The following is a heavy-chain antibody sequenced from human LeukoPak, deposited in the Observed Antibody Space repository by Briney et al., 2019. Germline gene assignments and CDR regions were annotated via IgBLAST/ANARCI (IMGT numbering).Heavy chain of an antibody. CDR3: ARGPYNNVVNLDS. J-gene: IGHJ4*02. V-gene: IGHV3-49*04. CDR1: GFIFGDYA. Sequence: PGRSLRLSCTTSGFIFGDYAMSWVRQAPGKGLEWVGFIRSKAYGGTTEYAASVKGRFTISRDDSKNIAYLQMNSLKTEDTAVYYCARGPYNNVVNLDSWGQGTLVTVSP. D-gene: IGHD4-11*01. CDR2: IRSKAYGGTT.